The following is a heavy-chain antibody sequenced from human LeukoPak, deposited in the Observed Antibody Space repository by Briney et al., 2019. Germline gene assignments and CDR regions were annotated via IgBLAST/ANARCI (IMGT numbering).Heavy chain of an antibody. D-gene: IGHD3-10*01. CDR1: GFTFSRYS. Sequence: GGSLRLSCAASGFTFSRYSMNWVRQAPGKGLEWVSYISSSSSTISYADSVKGRFTISRDNAKNSLYLQMNSLRDEDTAVYYCARVTYGSGSYYYFDYWGQGTLVTVSS. V-gene: IGHV3-48*02. J-gene: IGHJ4*02. CDR2: ISSSSSTI. CDR3: ARVTYGSGSYYYFDY.